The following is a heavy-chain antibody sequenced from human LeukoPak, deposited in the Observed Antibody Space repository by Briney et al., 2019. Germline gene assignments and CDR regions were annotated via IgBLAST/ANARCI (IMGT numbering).Heavy chain of an antibody. J-gene: IGHJ6*02. D-gene: IGHD3-22*01. CDR2: IYYSGST. CDR1: GGSISSYY. CDR3: ARGSYYYDSSGYYSYYYYGMDV. Sequence: PSETLSLTCTVSGGSISSYYWSWIRQPPGKGLEWIGYIYYSGSTNYNPSLKSRVTISVDTSKNQFSLKLSSVTAADTAVYYCARGSYYYDSSGYYSYYYYGMDVWGQGTTVTVSS. V-gene: IGHV4-59*12.